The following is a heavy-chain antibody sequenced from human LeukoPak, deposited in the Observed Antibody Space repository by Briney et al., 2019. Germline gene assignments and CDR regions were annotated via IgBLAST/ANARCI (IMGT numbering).Heavy chain of an antibody. CDR2: FDPEDGET. D-gene: IGHD3-16*01. CDR1: GYTLTELS. J-gene: IGHJ4*02. CDR3: ATVDMITFEPHDCIRLGY. V-gene: IGHV1-24*01. Sequence: ASVKVSCKVSGYTLTELSMHWVRQAPGKGLEWMGGFDPEDGETIYAQKFQGRVTMTEDTSTDTAYMELSSLRSEDTAVYYCATVDMITFEPHDCIRLGYWGQGTLVTVSS.